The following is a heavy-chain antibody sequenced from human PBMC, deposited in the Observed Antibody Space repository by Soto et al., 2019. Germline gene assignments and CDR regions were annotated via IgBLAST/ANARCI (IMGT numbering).Heavy chain of an antibody. CDR3: AKDWGSSGWYNWFDP. Sequence: GGSVRLSCAASGFTFSTSGMHWIRQAPGKGLEWVAMISHDGGATYYVDSVKGRFTISRDTDKNTLHLQMDSLRPEDTATYYCAKDWGSSGWYNWFDPWGQGALVTVSS. CDR1: GFTFSTSG. D-gene: IGHD6-13*01. CDR2: ISHDGGAT. J-gene: IGHJ5*02. V-gene: IGHV3-30*18.